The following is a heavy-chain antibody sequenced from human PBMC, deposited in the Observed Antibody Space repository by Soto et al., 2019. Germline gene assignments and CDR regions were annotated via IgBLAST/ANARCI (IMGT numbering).Heavy chain of an antibody. D-gene: IGHD6-13*01. V-gene: IGHV3-23*01. J-gene: IGHJ4*02. Sequence: AGGSLRLSCAASGFTFSYSAMSWVRQAPGRGLEWVSTISGSGGTPYYADSVKGRFTISRDNSKNSLYLVLNSLRADDTAIYYCAMGLAAAGTLDYWGQGALVTVSS. CDR1: GFTFSYSA. CDR2: ISGSGGTP. CDR3: AMGLAAAGTLDY.